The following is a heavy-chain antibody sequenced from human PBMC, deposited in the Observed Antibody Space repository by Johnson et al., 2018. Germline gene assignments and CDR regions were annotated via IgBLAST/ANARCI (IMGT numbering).Heavy chain of an antibody. D-gene: IGHD3-3*01. CDR3: WSRIIDFWSGYNYAFDI. V-gene: IGHV5-51*01. CDR1: GYSFTSYW. Sequence: VQLVESGAEVKKPGESLKISCKGSGYSFTSYWIGWVRQMPGKGLEWMGIIYPGDSDTRYSPSFQGQVTISAEKSISPAYLQWSSLKASDTAIYYCWSRIIDFWSGYNYAFDIWGQGTMVTVSS. CDR2: IYPGDSDT. J-gene: IGHJ3*02.